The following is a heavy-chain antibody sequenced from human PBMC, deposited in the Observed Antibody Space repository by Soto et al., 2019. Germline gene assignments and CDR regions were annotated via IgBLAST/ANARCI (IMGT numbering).Heavy chain of an antibody. J-gene: IGHJ5*01. CDR1: GGSISSYY. D-gene: IGHD6-13*01. CDR2: IYYAGST. Sequence: SETLSLTCTVSGGSISSYYWSWIRQPPGRGLEWIGFIYYAGSTKYNPSLNSRVTISVDTSKNQFSLKLSSVTAADTAVYYCARQRYSSSWFDYWGQGTLVTVSS. V-gene: IGHV4-59*08. CDR3: ARQRYSSSWFDY.